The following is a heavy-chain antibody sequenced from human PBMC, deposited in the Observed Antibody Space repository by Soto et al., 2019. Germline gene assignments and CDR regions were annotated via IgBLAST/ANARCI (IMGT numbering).Heavy chain of an antibody. J-gene: IGHJ5*02. V-gene: IGHV4-4*07. CDR3: ARDRRYSYGFSDWFDP. CDR1: GGSISSYY. CDR2: IYTSGST. D-gene: IGHD5-18*01. Sequence: PSETLSLTCTVSGGSISSYYWSWIRQPAGKGLEWIGRIYTSGSTNYNPSLKSRVTMSVDTSKNQFSLKLSSVTAADTAVYYCARDRRYSYGFSDWFDPWGQGTLVTVSS.